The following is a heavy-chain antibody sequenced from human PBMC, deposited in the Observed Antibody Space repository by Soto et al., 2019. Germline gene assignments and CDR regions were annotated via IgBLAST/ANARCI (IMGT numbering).Heavy chain of an antibody. CDR3: VRESLILTPRVCFYHGMDV. V-gene: IGHV3-48*02. D-gene: IGHD2-15*01. CDR2: IRSTSTSI. Sequence: PGGSLRLFCAASGFTFNDYNMNWVRQAPGKGLEWVAYIRSTSTSIHYADPVRGRFTISRDSAKNSLYLQMNSLRDEDTAVYYCVRESLILTPRVCFYHGMDVWGQGPTVTVSS. J-gene: IGHJ6*02. CDR1: GFTFNDYN.